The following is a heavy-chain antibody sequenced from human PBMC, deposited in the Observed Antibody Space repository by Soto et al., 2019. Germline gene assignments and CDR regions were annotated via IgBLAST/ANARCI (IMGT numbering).Heavy chain of an antibody. J-gene: IGHJ5*02. CDR2: ISAYNGNT. D-gene: IGHD6-6*01. CDR1: GYTFTSYG. Sequence: QVQLGQSGAEVKKPGASVKVSCKASGYTFTSYGIRWVRQAPGQGLEWMGWISAYNGNTNYAQKLQGRVTMPTDTSKSTAYMELRSLRSDDTAVYDCARVSPGMYSSSRGENWFDPWGQGTLVTVSA. V-gene: IGHV1-18*04. CDR3: ARVSPGMYSSSRGENWFDP.